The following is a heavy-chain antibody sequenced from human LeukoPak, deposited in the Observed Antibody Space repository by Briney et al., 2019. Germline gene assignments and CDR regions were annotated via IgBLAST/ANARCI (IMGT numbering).Heavy chain of an antibody. Sequence: ASVKVSCKVSGYTLTELSMHWVRRAPGKGLEWMGGFDPEDGETIYAQKLQGRVTMTEDTSTDTAYMEVSSLRSEDTAVYYCATFVVGATIVDYWGQGTLVTVSS. CDR1: GYTLTELS. CDR2: FDPEDGET. J-gene: IGHJ4*02. D-gene: IGHD1-26*01. CDR3: ATFVVGATIVDY. V-gene: IGHV1-24*01.